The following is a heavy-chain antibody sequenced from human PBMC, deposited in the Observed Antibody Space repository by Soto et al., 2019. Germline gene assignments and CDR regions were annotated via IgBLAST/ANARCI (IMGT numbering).Heavy chain of an antibody. Sequence: QVQLVQSGAEVKKPGASVKVSCKASGYTFTSYYMHWVRQAPGQGLEWMGIINPSGGSTSYAQKFQGRVTMTRDTSTSTVYMELSSLSSEDTAVYYCARGDSGSYSYYSYGMDVWGQGTTVSVSS. J-gene: IGHJ6*02. CDR1: GYTFTSYY. D-gene: IGHD1-26*01. CDR2: INPSGGST. CDR3: ARGDSGSYSYYSYGMDV. V-gene: IGHV1-46*01.